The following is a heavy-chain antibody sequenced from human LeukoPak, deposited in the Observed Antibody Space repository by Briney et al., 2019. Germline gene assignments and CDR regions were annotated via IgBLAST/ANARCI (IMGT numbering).Heavy chain of an antibody. Sequence: ASVKVSCKASGYTFTGYYMHWVRQAPGQGLEWMGWINPNSGGTNYAQKFQGRVTMTRDTSISTAYMELSRLRSDDTAVYYCARTYYYDSSGYFGVVDWFDPWGQGTLVTVSS. D-gene: IGHD3-22*01. CDR1: GYTFTGYY. CDR2: INPNSGGT. CDR3: ARTYYYDSSGYFGVVDWFDP. V-gene: IGHV1-2*02. J-gene: IGHJ5*02.